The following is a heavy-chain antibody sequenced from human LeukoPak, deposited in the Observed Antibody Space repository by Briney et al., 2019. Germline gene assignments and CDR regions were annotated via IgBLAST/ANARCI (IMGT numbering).Heavy chain of an antibody. CDR1: GFTMRNDF. J-gene: IGHJ5*01. V-gene: IGHV3-15*01. Sequence: KPGGSLRLSCAGSGFTMRNDFMTGVRQAPGKGLEWVGRIKSEIDGGKTDYAAPVKGRFAISRYSTNTLYLQMNSLKTEDTAVEYCAPAWFAS. CDR3: APAWFAS. CDR2: IKSEIDGGKT.